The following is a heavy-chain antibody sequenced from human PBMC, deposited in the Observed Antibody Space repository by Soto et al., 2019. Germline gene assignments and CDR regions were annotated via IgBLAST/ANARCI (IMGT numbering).Heavy chain of an antibody. CDR2: IYYSGST. Sequence: PSETLSLTCTVSGGSISSYYWSWIRQPPGKGLEWIEYIYYSGSTNYNPSLKRRVTISVDTSKNQFSLKLSSVTAADTAVYYCARDRGFGESAYNWFDPWGQGTLVTVSS. CDR1: GGSISSYY. J-gene: IGHJ5*02. V-gene: IGHV4-59*01. CDR3: ARDRGFGESAYNWFDP. D-gene: IGHD3-10*01.